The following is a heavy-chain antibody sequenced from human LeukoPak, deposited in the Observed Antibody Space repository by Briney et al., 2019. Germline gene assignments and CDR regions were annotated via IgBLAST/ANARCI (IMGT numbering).Heavy chain of an antibody. CDR2: INPNSGGT. D-gene: IGHD5-18*01. V-gene: IGHV1-2*02. CDR1: GGTFSSYA. Sequence: ASVKVSCKASGGTFSSYAISWVRQAPGQGLEWMGWINPNSGGTNYAQKFQGRVTMTRDTSISTAYMELSRLRSDDTAVYYCARDGYSYGYKLDYWGQGTLVTVSS. J-gene: IGHJ4*02. CDR3: ARDGYSYGYKLDY.